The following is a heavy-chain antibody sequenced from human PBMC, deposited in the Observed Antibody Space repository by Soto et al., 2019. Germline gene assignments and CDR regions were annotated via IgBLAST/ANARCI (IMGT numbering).Heavy chain of an antibody. J-gene: IGHJ4*02. CDR1: GFTFSSYA. D-gene: IGHD1-7*01. Sequence: ELQLLESGGGLVQPGGSLRLSCAASGFTFSSYAMSWVLQATGKGLEWVSAISGSGGSTYYADSVKGRFTISRDNSKNTLYLQMNSLRAEDTAVDYCRFAGTNKDRYYFDYWGQGTLVTVSS. CDR2: ISGSGGST. CDR3: RFAGTNKDRYYFDY. V-gene: IGHV3-23*01.